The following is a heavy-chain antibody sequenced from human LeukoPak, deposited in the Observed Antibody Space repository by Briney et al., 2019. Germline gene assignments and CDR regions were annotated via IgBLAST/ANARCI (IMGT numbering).Heavy chain of an antibody. J-gene: IGHJ4*02. V-gene: IGHV3-33*01. Sequence: PGGSLRLSCAASGFIFNNHGMYWVRQAPGKGLEWVAVIYDDGSKEYYADSVKGRFTISRGDSKKMVYLQMNSLRAEDSAVYYCGRDLRSGYLDYWGQGTLVTVSS. CDR3: GRDLRSGYLDY. D-gene: IGHD3-3*01. CDR2: IYDDGSKE. CDR1: GFIFNNHG.